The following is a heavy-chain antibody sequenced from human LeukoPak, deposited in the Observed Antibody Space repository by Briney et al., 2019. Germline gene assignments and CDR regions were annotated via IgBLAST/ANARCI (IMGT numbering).Heavy chain of an antibody. CDR3: AREGGPSYYYDSSGYYSMDY. D-gene: IGHD3-22*01. CDR2: IYYSGST. CDR1: GGSISSSSYY. J-gene: IGHJ4*02. Sequence: SETLSLTRTVSGGSISSSSYYWGWIRQPPGKGLEWIGSIYYSGSTYYNPSLKSRVTISVDTSKNHFSLKLSSVTAADTAVYYCAREGGPSYYYDSSGYYSMDYWGQGTLVTVSS. V-gene: IGHV4-39*02.